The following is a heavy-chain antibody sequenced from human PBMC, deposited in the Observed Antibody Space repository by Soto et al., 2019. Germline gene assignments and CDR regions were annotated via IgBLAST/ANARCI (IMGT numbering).Heavy chain of an antibody. CDR3: ARVSRDSSGYYSLLGYYYGMDV. D-gene: IGHD3-22*01. CDR1: GGSISSGDYY. Sequence: TLSLTCTVSGGSISSGDYYWSWIRQPPGKGLEWIGYIYYSGSTYYNPSLKSRVTISVDTSKNQFSLKLSSVAAADTAVYYCARVSRDSSGYYSLLGYYYGMDVWGQGTTVTVSS. CDR2: IYYSGST. V-gene: IGHV4-30-4*01. J-gene: IGHJ6*02.